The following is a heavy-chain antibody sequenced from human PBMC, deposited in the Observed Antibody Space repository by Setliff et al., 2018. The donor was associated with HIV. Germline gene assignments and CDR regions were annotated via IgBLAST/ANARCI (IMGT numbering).Heavy chain of an antibody. Sequence: AASVMVSCKASGYTFSEYAIHWVRQAPGQRLEWMGRIDTDNGYRRYSPKLQGRVTITKDTSANTAYMELRGLRSEDTAVYYCARWCAAAGCYPAIYHFDSWGQGTLVTVSS. V-gene: IGHV1-3*04. J-gene: IGHJ4*02. CDR2: IDTDNGYR. D-gene: IGHD2-2*01. CDR3: ARWCAAAGCYPAIYHFDS. CDR1: GYTFSEYA.